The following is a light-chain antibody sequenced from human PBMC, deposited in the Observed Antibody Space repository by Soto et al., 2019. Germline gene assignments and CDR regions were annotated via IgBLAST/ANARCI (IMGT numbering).Light chain of an antibody. CDR2: GAS. CDR3: HQYGSLYT. Sequence: EIVLTQSPGTLSLSPGERATLSCRASQSVSSSYLAWYQQKPGQAPRLLIYGASSRATGIPDRFSGSGSGPDFTLTISRLEPEDLAVYYCHQYGSLYTFGQGTKLEIK. CDR1: QSVSSSY. V-gene: IGKV3-20*01. J-gene: IGKJ2*01.